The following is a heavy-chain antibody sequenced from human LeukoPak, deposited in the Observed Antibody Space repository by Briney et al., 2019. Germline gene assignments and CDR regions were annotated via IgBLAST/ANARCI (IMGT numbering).Heavy chain of an antibody. D-gene: IGHD5-24*01. Sequence: GGSLRLSCAASGFTLSSYSMNWVRQAPGKGLEWVSSISSSSSYIYYADSVKGRFTISRDNAKNLLYLQMNSLRAEDTAVYYCASEEMATIRKDAFDIWGQGTMVTVSS. CDR3: ASEEMATIRKDAFDI. V-gene: IGHV3-21*01. CDR2: ISSSSSYI. J-gene: IGHJ3*02. CDR1: GFTLSSYS.